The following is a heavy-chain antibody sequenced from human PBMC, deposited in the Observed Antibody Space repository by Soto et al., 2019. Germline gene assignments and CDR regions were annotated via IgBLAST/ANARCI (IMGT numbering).Heavy chain of an antibody. D-gene: IGHD3-10*01. CDR3: AGGGVRGVITRTRDYYGMDV. CDR2: IYPGDSDT. CDR1: GYSFTSYW. Sequence: PGASLKISCKGSGYSFTSYWIGWVRQMPGKGLEWMGIIYPGDSDTRYSPSFQGQVTISADKSISTAYLQWSGLKASDTAMYYCAGGGVRGVITRTRDYYGMDVWGQGTTVTVSS. J-gene: IGHJ6*02. V-gene: IGHV5-51*01.